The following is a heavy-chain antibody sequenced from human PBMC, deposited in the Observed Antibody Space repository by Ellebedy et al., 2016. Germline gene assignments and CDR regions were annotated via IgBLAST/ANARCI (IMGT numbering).Heavy chain of an antibody. CDR3: ARDRGDCSSGRCYSDYFDY. CDR2: INAGNDYT. D-gene: IGHD2-15*01. CDR1: GFTFTTYA. J-gene: IGHJ4*02. V-gene: IGHV1-3*01. Sequence: ASVKVSCKASGFTFTTYAIHWVRQAPGQRLEWMGWINAGNDYTKYSQKFQARVTITRDTSATTAYMELNSLRAEDTAMYYCARDRGDCSSGRCYSDYFDYWGQGTQVTVSS.